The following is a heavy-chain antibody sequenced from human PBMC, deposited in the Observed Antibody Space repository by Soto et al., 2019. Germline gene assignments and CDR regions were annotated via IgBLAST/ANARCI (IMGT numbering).Heavy chain of an antibody. CDR3: AKDQYSSSAEGAFDI. V-gene: IGHV3-23*01. Sequence: GGSLRLSCAASGFTFSSYAMSWVRQAPGKGLEWVSAISGSGGSTYYADSVKGRFTIPRDNSKNTLYLKMNSLRAEETAVYYCAKDQYSSSAEGAFDIWGKGTMVTVSS. CDR1: GFTFSSYA. CDR2: ISGSGGST. D-gene: IGHD6-6*01. J-gene: IGHJ3*02.